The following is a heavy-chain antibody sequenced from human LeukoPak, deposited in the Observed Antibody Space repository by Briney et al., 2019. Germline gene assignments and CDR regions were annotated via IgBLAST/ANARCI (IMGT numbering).Heavy chain of an antibody. D-gene: IGHD3-10*01. J-gene: IGHJ3*02. V-gene: IGHV3-23*01. CDR1: GFTFITYA. CDR3: GRDYYYTSGTPNFDI. CDR2: ISGTGGNT. Sequence: GGSLRLSCAASGFTFITYAMNWVRQAPGKGLGWVSTISGTGGNTYYADSVKGRFTISRDNFKNTLYLQMNSLRAEDTAVYYCGRDYYYTSGTPNFDIWGLGTMVTVSS.